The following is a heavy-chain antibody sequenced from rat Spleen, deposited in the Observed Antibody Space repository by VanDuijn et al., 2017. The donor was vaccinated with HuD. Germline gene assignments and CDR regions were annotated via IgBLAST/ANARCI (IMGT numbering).Heavy chain of an antibody. D-gene: IGHD1-11*01. Sequence: QVQLKESGPGLVQPSQTLSLTCTVSGFSLTDYSVHWVRQPPGKGLEWMGRIQSGGSTDYNSALKSRLSISRDTSKSQVFLKMSSLKTEDTATYYCARDGTTDYWGQGVMVTVSS. V-gene: IGHV2-19*01. CDR3: ARDGTTDY. CDR1: GFSLTDYS. CDR2: IQSGGST. J-gene: IGHJ2*01.